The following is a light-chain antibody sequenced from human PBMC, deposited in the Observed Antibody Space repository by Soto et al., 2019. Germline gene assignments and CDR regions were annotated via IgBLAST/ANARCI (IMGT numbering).Light chain of an antibody. CDR3: QHYNSYSEA. J-gene: IGKJ1*01. V-gene: IGKV1-39*01. CDR2: AAS. CDR1: QSISSY. Sequence: DIPMTQSPSSLSASVGDRVTITCRASQSISSYLNWYQQKPGKAPKLLIYAASSLQSGVPSRFSGSGSGTEFTLTISSLQPDDFATYYCQHYNSYSEAFGQGTKVDI.